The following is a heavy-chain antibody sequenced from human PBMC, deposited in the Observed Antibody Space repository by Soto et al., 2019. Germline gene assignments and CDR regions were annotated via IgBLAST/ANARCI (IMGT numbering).Heavy chain of an antibody. J-gene: IGHJ5*02. CDR1: GGSFSGYY. V-gene: IGHV4-34*01. D-gene: IGHD3-10*01. CDR3: ARRLQWFGELVSVGWFDP. CDR2: INHREST. Sequence: SETLSLTCAVYGGSFSGYYWSWIRQPPGKGLEWIGEINHRESTNYNPSLKSRLTISVDTSKNQFSLKLNSMTAADTAVYYCARRLQWFGELVSVGWFDPWGQGTLVTVSS.